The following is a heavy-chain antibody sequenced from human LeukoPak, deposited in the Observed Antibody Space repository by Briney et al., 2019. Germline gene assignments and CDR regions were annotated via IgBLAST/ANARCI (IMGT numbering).Heavy chain of an antibody. Sequence: SETLSLTCTVSGGSISSSSYYWGWIRQPPGKGLEWIGSIYYSGSTYYNPSLKSRVTISVDTSKNQFSLKLSSVIAADTAVYYCARASTGYIVSAFDYWGQGTLVTVSS. CDR2: IYYSGST. CDR1: GGSISSSSYY. CDR3: ARASTGYIVSAFDY. J-gene: IGHJ4*02. D-gene: IGHD3-9*01. V-gene: IGHV4-39*07.